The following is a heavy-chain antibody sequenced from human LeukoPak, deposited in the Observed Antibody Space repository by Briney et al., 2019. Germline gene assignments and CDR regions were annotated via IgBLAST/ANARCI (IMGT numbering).Heavy chain of an antibody. CDR2: INPNSGGT. CDR3: ARDLAVAGKGDY. D-gene: IGHD6-19*01. V-gene: IGHV1-2*02. Sequence: ASVKVSCKASRYTFTGYYMPWVRQAPGQGLEWMGWINPNSGGTNYAQKFQGRVTMTRDTSISTAYMELSRLRSDDTAVYYCARDLAVAGKGDYWGQGTLVTVSS. J-gene: IGHJ4*02. CDR1: RYTFTGYY.